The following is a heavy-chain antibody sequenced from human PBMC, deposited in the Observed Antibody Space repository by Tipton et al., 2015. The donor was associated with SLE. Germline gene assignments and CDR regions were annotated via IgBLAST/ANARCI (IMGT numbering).Heavy chain of an antibody. CDR3: ARGDGITMVQGQDYFDY. D-gene: IGHD3-10*01. Sequence: TLSLTCAVYGGSFSGYYWSWIRQPPGKGLEWIGEINHSGSTNYNPSLKSRVTISVDTSKNQFSLKLSSVTAADTAVHYCARGDGITMVQGQDYFDYWGQGTLVTVSS. J-gene: IGHJ4*02. V-gene: IGHV4-34*01. CDR2: INHSGST. CDR1: GGSFSGYY.